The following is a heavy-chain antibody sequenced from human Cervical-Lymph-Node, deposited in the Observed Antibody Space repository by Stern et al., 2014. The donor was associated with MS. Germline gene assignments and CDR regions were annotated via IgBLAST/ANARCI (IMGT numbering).Heavy chain of an antibody. CDR2: INTNTGNP. V-gene: IGHV7-4-1*02. J-gene: IGHJ4*02. CDR1: GYRFTSYG. CDR3: LSDYN. D-gene: IGHD5-24*01. Sequence: QVQLVQSGSELKKPGASVKVSCTGHGYRFTSYGMNWVRQAPGQGLEWMGRINTNTGNPTSAQDFTGRFVFTFDTSVCTAYLEITSLKAEDTAVYYCLSDYNWGQGTLVTVSS.